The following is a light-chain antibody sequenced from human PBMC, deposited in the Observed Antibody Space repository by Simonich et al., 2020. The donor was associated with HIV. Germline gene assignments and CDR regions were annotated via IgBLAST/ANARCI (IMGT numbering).Light chain of an antibody. CDR2: EAS. Sequence: DIQMTQSPSTLSASVGDTVTITCRASQSISDWLAWYQQKPGKAPKLLVYEASRLESGVPSRFSGSGSGTDFTLTINSLQPEDFATYYCQQSYSTPFTFGPGTKVAFK. V-gene: IGKV1-5*03. CDR3: QQSYSTPFT. J-gene: IGKJ3*01. CDR1: QSISDW.